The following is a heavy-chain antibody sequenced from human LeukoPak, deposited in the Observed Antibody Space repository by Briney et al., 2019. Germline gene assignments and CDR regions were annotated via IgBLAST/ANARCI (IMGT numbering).Heavy chain of an antibody. V-gene: IGHV4-59*01. J-gene: IGHJ4*02. D-gene: IGHD3-10*01. CDR1: GGSISSYY. Sequence: SETLSLTCTVSGGSISSYYWSWIRQPPGKGLEWIGYIYYSGSTDYNPSLKSRVTISVDTSKNQFSLKLSSVTAADTAVYYCARVAYYGSGSYPLYYFDYWGQGTLVTVSS. CDR2: IYYSGST. CDR3: ARVAYYGSGSYPLYYFDY.